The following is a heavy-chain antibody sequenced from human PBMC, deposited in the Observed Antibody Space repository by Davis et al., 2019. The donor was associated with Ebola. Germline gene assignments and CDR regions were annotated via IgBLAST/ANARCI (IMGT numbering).Heavy chain of an antibody. CDR3: ARGAYCSSTSCYIGGSYYYYMDV. Sequence: PSETLSLTCAVYGGSFSGYYWSWIRQPPGKGLEWIGEINHSGSTNYNPSLKSRVTISVDTSKNQFSLKLSSVTAADTAVYYCARGAYCSSTSCYIGGSYYYYMDVWGKGTTVTVSS. CDR2: INHSGST. CDR1: GGSFSGYY. J-gene: IGHJ6*03. V-gene: IGHV4-34*01. D-gene: IGHD2-2*02.